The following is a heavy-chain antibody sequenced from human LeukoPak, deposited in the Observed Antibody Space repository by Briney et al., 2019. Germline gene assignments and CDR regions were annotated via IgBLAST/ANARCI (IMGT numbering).Heavy chain of an antibody. J-gene: IGHJ6*03. V-gene: IGHV3-30*03. CDR3: ARDRVAAGPLGAGYYYYMDV. Sequence: GGSLRLSCAASGFSFISYGMHWVRQAPGKGLEWVGVISDDGRNKKYADSVKGRFTISRDNAKNSLYLQMNSLRAEDTAVYYSARDRVAAGPLGAGYYYYMDVWGKGTTVTVSS. CDR1: GFSFISYG. CDR2: ISDDGRNK. D-gene: IGHD6-6*01.